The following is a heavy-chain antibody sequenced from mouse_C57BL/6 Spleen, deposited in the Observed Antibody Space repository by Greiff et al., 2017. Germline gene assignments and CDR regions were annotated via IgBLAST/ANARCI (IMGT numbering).Heavy chain of an antibody. J-gene: IGHJ1*03. CDR3: ARIYYGSSYEWYFDV. Sequence: VMLVESGPGILQPSQTLSLTCSFSGFSLSTFGMGVGWIRQPSGKGLEWLAHIWWDDDKYYNPALTSRLTISKDTSKNQVFLKIANVDTADTATYYCARIYYGSSYEWYFDVWGTGTTVTVSS. CDR1: GFSLSTFGMG. V-gene: IGHV8-8*01. CDR2: IWWDDDK. D-gene: IGHD1-1*01.